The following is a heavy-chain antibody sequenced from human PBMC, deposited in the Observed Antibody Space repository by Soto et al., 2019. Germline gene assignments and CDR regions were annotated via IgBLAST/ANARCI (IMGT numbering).Heavy chain of an antibody. CDR1: GGSISSYY. D-gene: IGHD2-15*01. CDR2: IYYSGST. CDR3: ARGVRGVAATPGRNWFDP. Sequence: QVQLQESGPGLVKPSETLSLTCTVSGGSISSYYWSWIRQPPGKGLEWIGYIYYSGSTNYNPSLRSRVNISLDTPKHQFSLKLSSVPAADTAVYYCARGVRGVAATPGRNWFDPWGQGTLVTVSS. V-gene: IGHV4-59*08. J-gene: IGHJ5*02.